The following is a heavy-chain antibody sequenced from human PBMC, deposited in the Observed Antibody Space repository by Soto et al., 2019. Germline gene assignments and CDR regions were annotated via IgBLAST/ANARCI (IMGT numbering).Heavy chain of an antibody. CDR2: IYSAGST. Sequence: GPLRLSCAASCLTVSSSYMSLVRHAPGKGLQWVSVIYSAGSTYYANSVKGRFTISRDISTNMVYLQMSSLKDEDTAVYYCAKALDTEYSRAISFDIWGQGALVTVSS. CDR1: CLTVSSSY. CDR3: AKALDTEYSRAISFDI. J-gene: IGHJ4*02. D-gene: IGHD5-18*01. V-gene: IGHV3-53*01.